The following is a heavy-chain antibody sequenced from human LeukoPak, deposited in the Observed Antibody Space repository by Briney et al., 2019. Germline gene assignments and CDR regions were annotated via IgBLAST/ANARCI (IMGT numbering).Heavy chain of an antibody. Sequence: PGRSLRLSCAASGFTFSSYAMHWVRQAPGKGLEWVAAISYDGSNKYYADSVKGRFTISRDNSKNTLYLQMNSLRAEDTAVYYCARDTTTDYYYGMDVWGQGTTVTVSS. D-gene: IGHD1-1*01. CDR2: ISYDGSNK. CDR1: GFTFSSYA. V-gene: IGHV3-30-3*01. CDR3: ARDTTTDYYYGMDV. J-gene: IGHJ6*02.